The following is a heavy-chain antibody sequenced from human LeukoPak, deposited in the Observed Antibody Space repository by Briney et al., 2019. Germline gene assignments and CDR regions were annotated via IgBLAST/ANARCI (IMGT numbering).Heavy chain of an antibody. D-gene: IGHD3-10*01. CDR2: INPNSGGT. CDR1: GYTFTGYY. J-gene: IGHJ4*02. V-gene: IGHV1-2*02. CDR3: AIQSAYGSGSYAGRYFDY. Sequence: ASVKVSCMASGYTFTGYYMYWVRQAPGQGREWMGWINPNSGGTDYAQNFQGRVTMTRDTSISTAYMELSRLRSEDTAVYYCAIQSAYGSGSYAGRYFDYWGQGTLVTVSS.